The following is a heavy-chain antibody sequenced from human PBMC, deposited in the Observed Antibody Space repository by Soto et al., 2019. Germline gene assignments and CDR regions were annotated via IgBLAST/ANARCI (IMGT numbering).Heavy chain of an antibody. D-gene: IGHD3-22*01. V-gene: IGHV4-34*01. Sequence: SETLSLTYAVYGGSFSGYYWSWIRQPPGKGLEWIGEINHSGSTNYNPSLKSRVTISVDTSKNQFSLKLSSVTAADTAVYYCARRYYYDSSGYSTWGQGTLVTVS. CDR3: ARRYYYDSSGYST. J-gene: IGHJ5*02. CDR1: GGSFSGYY. CDR2: INHSGST.